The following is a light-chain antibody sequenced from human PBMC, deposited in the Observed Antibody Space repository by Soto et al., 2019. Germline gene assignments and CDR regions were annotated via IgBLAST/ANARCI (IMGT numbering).Light chain of an antibody. J-gene: IGKJ4*01. CDR3: QQSYSTPLT. CDR2: AAS. V-gene: IGKV1-39*01. CDR1: QSISSY. Sequence: DIQMTQYPYSLSAAVGDRVTITCRASQSISSYLNWYQQKPGKAPKLLIYAASSLQSGVPSRFSGSGSGTDFTLTISSLQPEDFATYYCQQSYSTPLTFGGGTKVDIK.